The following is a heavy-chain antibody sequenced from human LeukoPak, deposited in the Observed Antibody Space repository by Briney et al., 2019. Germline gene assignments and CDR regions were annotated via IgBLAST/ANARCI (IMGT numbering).Heavy chain of an antibody. V-gene: IGHV3-15*01. CDR3: TTYGSGRKFDY. D-gene: IGHD3-10*01. CDR1: GFTFSNAW. Sequence: GGSLRLSCAASGFTFSNAWMSWVRQAPGKGLEWVGRVKSKTDGGTTDYAAPVKGRFTISRDDSTNTLYLQVNSLKSEDTAVYYCTTYGSGRKFDYWGQGILVTVSS. J-gene: IGHJ4*02. CDR2: VKSKTDGGTT.